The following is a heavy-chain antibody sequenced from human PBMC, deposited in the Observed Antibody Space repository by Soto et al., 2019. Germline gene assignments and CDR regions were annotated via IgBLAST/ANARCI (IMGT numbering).Heavy chain of an antibody. CDR1: GDSISSSSYY. V-gene: IGHV4-39*07. Sequence: SETLSLTCTVSGDSISSSSYYWGWIRQPPGKGLEWIGSINHSGSTNYNPSLKSRVTISVDTSKNQFSLKLSSVTAADTAVYYCARAWGHAADIWGQGTMVTVSS. J-gene: IGHJ3*02. CDR2: INHSGST. CDR3: ARAWGHAADI. D-gene: IGHD7-27*01.